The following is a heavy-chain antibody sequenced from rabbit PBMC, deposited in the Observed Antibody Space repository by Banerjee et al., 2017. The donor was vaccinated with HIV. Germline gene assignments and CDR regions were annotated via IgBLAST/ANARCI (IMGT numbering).Heavy chain of an antibody. CDR1: GFSFSSSYW. Sequence: QQQLEESGGDLVKPGASLTLTCTASGFSFSSSYWICWVRQAPGKGLEWIGCVAIGYGGAYYASWAKGRFTISKTSSTTVTLEMTSLTAAGTATYFCARRFSEGGGGYDLWGPGTLVTVS. D-gene: IGHD1-1*01. V-gene: IGHV1S45*01. J-gene: IGHJ6*01. CDR3: ARRFSEGGGGYDL. CDR2: VAIGYGGA.